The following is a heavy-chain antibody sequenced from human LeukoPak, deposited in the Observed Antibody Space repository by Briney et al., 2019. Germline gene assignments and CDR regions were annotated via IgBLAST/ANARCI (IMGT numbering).Heavy chain of an antibody. J-gene: IGHJ4*02. CDR3: ARDFGGYYYDSSGYYYFDY. D-gene: IGHD3-22*01. CDR2: ISSSSSTI. Sequence: GGSLRLSCAASGFTFSSYSMNWVRQAPGKGLEWVSYISSSSSTIYYADSVKGRFTISRDNAKNSLYLQMNSLRAEDTAVYYCARDFGGYYYDSSGYYYFDYWGQGTLVTVSS. CDR1: GFTFSSYS. V-gene: IGHV3-48*04.